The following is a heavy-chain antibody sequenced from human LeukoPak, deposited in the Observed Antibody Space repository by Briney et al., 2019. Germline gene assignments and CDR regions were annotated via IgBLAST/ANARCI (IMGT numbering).Heavy chain of an antibody. V-gene: IGHV4-61*01. CDR2: IYYSGST. J-gene: IGHJ6*03. CDR3: ARDVQNYYYYYMDV. Sequence: PSETLSLTRTFSGYSISSGYYWSWIRQPPGKGLEWIGYIYYSGSTNYNPSLKSRVTISVDTSKNQLSLNLSSVTAADTAVYYCARDVQNYYYYYMDVWGNGTTVTVSS. CDR1: GYSISSGYY.